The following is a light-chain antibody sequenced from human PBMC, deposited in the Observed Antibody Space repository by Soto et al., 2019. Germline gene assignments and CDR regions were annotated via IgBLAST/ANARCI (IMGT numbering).Light chain of an antibody. V-gene: IGLV2-11*01. CDR1: RRDVGGYNY. CDR3: SSYSSSATIYV. J-gene: IGLJ7*01. Sequence: QSVLTQPRSVSGSPGQSVTISCTGTRRDVGGYNYVSWYQQHPGKVPKLMIFDVAKRPSGVPDRFSGSKSGTTASLTISGLQAEDEADYYCSSYSSSATIYVFGSGTQLTVL. CDR2: DVA.